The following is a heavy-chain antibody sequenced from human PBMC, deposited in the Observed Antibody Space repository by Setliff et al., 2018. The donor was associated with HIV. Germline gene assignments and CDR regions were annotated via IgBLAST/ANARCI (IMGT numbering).Heavy chain of an antibody. CDR2: ISPNNGDT. V-gene: IGHV1-2*02. D-gene: IGHD1-26*01. J-gene: IGHJ6*03. CDR3: ARGPNRYSGTYSYYYYMDV. Sequence: GASVKVSCKASGYTFTEYFMHWVRQAPGQGLEWMGWISPNNGDTTIPQRFQGRVTMTSDTSINTAYLELSNLRSDDTAVYYCARGPNRYSGTYSYYYYMDVWGKGTTVTVSS. CDR1: GYTFTEYF.